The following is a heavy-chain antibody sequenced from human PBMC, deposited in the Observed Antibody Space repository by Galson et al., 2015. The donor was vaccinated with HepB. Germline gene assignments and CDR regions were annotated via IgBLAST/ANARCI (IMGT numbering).Heavy chain of an antibody. V-gene: IGHV3-23*01. CDR1: GFTFSSYA. CDR3: AKGIVGTMVRGVIIGLGDAFDI. D-gene: IGHD3-10*01. J-gene: IGHJ3*02. CDR2: ISGSGGST. Sequence: SLRLSCAASGFTFSSYAMSWVRQAPGKGLEWVSAISGSGGSTYYADSVKGRFTISRDNSKNTLYLQMNSLRVEDTAVYYCAKGIVGTMVRGVIIGLGDAFDIWGQGTMVTVSS.